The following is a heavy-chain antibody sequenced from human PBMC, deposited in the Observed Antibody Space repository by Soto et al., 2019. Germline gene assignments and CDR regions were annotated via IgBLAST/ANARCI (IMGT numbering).Heavy chain of an antibody. V-gene: IGHV4-31*03. CDR3: ARGRSSTSPYPIGY. CDR1: GGSISSGGYY. CDR2: IYYSGST. J-gene: IGHJ4*02. Sequence: SSETLSLTCTVSGGSISSGGYYWSWIRQHPGKGLEWIGYIYYSGSTYYNPSLKSRVTISVDTSKNQFSLKLSSVTAADTAVYYCARGRSSTSPYPIGYWGQGTLVTVSS. D-gene: IGHD2-2*01.